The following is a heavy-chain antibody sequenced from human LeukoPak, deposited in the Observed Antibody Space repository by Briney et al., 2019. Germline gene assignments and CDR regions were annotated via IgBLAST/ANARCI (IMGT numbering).Heavy chain of an antibody. V-gene: IGHV1-69*13. CDR3: ARDRYYDSGGYFSAEDFDY. CDR1: GGSFSNYA. CDR2: IVPIFGTP. Sequence: SVRVSCKASGGSFSNYAISWVRQAPGQGLQWMGGIVPIFGTPNYAQKFQGRVTITADESTSTAYMELSSLRSEDTAVYYCARDRYYDSGGYFSAEDFDYWGQGTLVTVSS. D-gene: IGHD3-22*01. J-gene: IGHJ4*02.